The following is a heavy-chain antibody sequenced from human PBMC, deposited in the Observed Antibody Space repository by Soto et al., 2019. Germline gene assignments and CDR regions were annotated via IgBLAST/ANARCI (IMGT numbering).Heavy chain of an antibody. CDR3: ARHPGWGEIMGAFDI. Sequence: SETLSLTCTVSGGSISSSSYYWGWIRQPPGKGLEWIGSIYYSGSTYYNPSLKSRVTISVDTSKNQFSLKLSSVTAADTAVFYCARHPGWGEIMGAFDIWGQGTMVTVSS. V-gene: IGHV4-39*01. J-gene: IGHJ3*02. CDR2: IYYSGST. CDR1: GGSISSSSYY. D-gene: IGHD2-8*01.